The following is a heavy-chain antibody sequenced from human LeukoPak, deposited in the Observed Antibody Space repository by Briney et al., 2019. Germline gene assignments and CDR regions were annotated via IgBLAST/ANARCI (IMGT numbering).Heavy chain of an antibody. D-gene: IGHD3-3*01. CDR1: GFTFSSYS. CDR3: ARDASQYYDFWSGYCNY. J-gene: IGHJ4*02. Sequence: GGSLRLSCAASGFTFSSYSRHWVRQAPGKGLEWVAVISYDGSNKYYADSVKGRFTISRDNSKNTLYLQMNSMRAEDTAVYYCARDASQYYDFWSGYCNYWGQGTLVTVSS. CDR2: ISYDGSNK. V-gene: IGHV3-30-3*01.